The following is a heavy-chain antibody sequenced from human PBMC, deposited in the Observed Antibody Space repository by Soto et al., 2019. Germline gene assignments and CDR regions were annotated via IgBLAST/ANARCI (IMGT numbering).Heavy chain of an antibody. J-gene: IGHJ6*02. CDR3: AKQWLVLGKLYYYYYGMDV. Sequence: PGGSLRLSCAASGFTFSSYAMSWVRQAPGKGLEWVSAISGSGGSTYYADSVKGRFTISRDNSKNTLYLQMNSLRAEDTAVYYCAKQWLVLGKLYYYYYGMDVWGQGTTVTVSS. V-gene: IGHV3-23*01. CDR2: ISGSGGST. CDR1: GFTFSSYA. D-gene: IGHD6-19*01.